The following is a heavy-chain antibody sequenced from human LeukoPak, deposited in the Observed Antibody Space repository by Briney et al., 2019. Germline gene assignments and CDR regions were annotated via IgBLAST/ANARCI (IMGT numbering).Heavy chain of an antibody. CDR1: GFTFSSYG. J-gene: IGHJ6*02. Sequence: PGGSLRLSCGASGFTFSSYGMHWVRQAPGKGLEWVALISYDGNKKYFADSVKGRFIISRDNSKNTLYLQMNSLRAEDTAVYFCARSAARLRYYYAMDVWGQGTTVTVCS. CDR3: ARSAARLRYYYAMDV. V-gene: IGHV3-30*03. CDR2: ISYDGNKK. D-gene: IGHD6-6*01.